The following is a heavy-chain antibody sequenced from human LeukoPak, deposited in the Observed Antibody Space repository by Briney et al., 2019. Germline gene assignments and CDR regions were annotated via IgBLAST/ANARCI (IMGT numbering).Heavy chain of an antibody. J-gene: IGHJ4*02. V-gene: IGHV1-18*01. D-gene: IGHD3-22*01. Sequence: ASVKVSCKASGGTFSSYAISWVRQVPGQGLEWMGWISGYNGNTKSSQSLQDRVIMTTDTSTRTAYMELRSLRPDDTAVYYCARVYLGIYYDGSPSPFDYWGQGTLVTVSS. CDR3: ARVYLGIYYDGSPSPFDY. CDR2: ISGYNGNT. CDR1: GGTFSSYA.